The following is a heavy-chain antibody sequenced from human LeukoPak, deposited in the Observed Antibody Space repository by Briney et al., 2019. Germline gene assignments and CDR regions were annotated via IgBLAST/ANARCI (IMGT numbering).Heavy chain of an antibody. CDR2: INPNSGGT. D-gene: IGHD3-3*01. Sequence: ASVKVSCKASGYTFTGYYIHWVRQAPGQGLEWMGRINPNSGGTNYAQKFQGRVTMTRDTSISTAYMELSSLRSEDTAVYYCARAHYDFWSGYPQIDYWGQGTLVTVSS. CDR3: ARAHYDFWSGYPQIDY. J-gene: IGHJ4*02. V-gene: IGHV1-2*06. CDR1: GYTFTGYY.